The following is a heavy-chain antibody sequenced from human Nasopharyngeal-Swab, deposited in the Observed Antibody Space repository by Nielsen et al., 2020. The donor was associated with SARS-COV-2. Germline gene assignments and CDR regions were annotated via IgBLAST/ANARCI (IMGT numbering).Heavy chain of an antibody. CDR3: VRGGVVAATQTGNYYYYGMDV. CDR2: ISYDGSNK. Sequence: GESLKISCAASGFTFSSYGMHWVRQAPGKGLEWVAVISYDGSNKYYADSVKGRFTISRDNSKNTLYLQMNSLRAEDTAVYYCVRGGVVAATQTGNYYYYGMDVWGQGTTVTVSS. CDR1: GFTFSSYG. V-gene: IGHV3-30*03. D-gene: IGHD2-15*01. J-gene: IGHJ6*02.